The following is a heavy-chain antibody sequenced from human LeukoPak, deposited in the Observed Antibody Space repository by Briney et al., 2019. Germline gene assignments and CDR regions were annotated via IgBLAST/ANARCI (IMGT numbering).Heavy chain of an antibody. J-gene: IGHJ4*02. CDR3: ARFISLGG. CDR1: GFTFSSYG. D-gene: IGHD3-10*01. V-gene: IGHV3-30*02. CDR2: IRYDGSNK. Sequence: GGSLRLSXAASGFTFSSYGMHWVRQAPGKGLEWVAFIRYDGSNKYYADSVKGRFTISRDNAKNSLYLQMNSLRVEDTAVYYCARFISLGGWGQGAPVTVSS.